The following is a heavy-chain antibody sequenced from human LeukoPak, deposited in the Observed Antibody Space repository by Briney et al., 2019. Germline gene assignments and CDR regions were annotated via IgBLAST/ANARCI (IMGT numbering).Heavy chain of an antibody. CDR1: GYTFTGYG. D-gene: IGHD2-2*01. V-gene: IGHV1-18*01. Sequence: ASVKVSCKASGYTFTGYGISWVRQAPGQGLEWMGWISAYNGNTNYAQKLQGRVTMTTDTSTSTAYMELRSLRSDDTAVYYCARIRGGSTSAAYMDVWGKGTTVTVSS. CDR3: ARIRGGSTSAAYMDV. J-gene: IGHJ6*03. CDR2: ISAYNGNT.